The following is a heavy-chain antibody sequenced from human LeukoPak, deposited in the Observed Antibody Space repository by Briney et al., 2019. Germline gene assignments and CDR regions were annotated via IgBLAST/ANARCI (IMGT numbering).Heavy chain of an antibody. V-gene: IGHV1-18*01. Sequence: GASMKVSCKASGYIVTSYGISWVRQAPGQGLEWMGWISAYNGNTNYAQKPQGRVTTTTDTPTSTAYMELRSLRSDDTAVYYCARDLYDSSGPLTVNRGDYWGQGTLVTVSS. CDR2: ISAYNGNT. J-gene: IGHJ4*02. CDR1: GYIVTSYG. D-gene: IGHD3-22*01. CDR3: ARDLYDSSGPLTVNRGDY.